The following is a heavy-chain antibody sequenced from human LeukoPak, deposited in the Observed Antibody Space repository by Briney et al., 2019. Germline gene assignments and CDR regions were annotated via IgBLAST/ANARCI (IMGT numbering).Heavy chain of an antibody. CDR2: ISGSGGST. CDR1: GFTFSTYA. J-gene: IGHJ4*02. D-gene: IGHD4-17*01. Sequence: PGGSLRLSCAASGFTFSTYAMSWVRQAPGKGLEWVSGISGSGGSTYYADSVKGRFTISRDNSKNTLYLQMNSLRAEDTAVYYCAKAHMTTVTMGGDYWGQGTLVTVSS. CDR3: AKAHMTTVTMGGDY. V-gene: IGHV3-23*01.